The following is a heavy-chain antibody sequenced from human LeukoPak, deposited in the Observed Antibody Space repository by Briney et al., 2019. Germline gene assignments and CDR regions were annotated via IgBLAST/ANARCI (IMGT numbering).Heavy chain of an antibody. D-gene: IGHD3-3*01. Sequence: GASVKVSCKASGYTFSAYGISRLRQAPGQRPEWLAWISPYTGDTKYAEALGGRLTVTRDTSTTTVFMQLRSLRSDDTALYFCGRDQGSRHYPRYFGLWGRGTLATVAS. J-gene: IGHJ2*01. CDR2: ISPYTGDT. CDR3: GRDQGSRHYPRYFGL. CDR1: GYTFSAYG. V-gene: IGHV1-18*01.